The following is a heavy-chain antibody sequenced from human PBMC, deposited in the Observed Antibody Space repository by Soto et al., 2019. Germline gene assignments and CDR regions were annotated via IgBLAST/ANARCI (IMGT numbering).Heavy chain of an antibody. V-gene: IGHV3-73*01. CDR1: GFTFSGSA. D-gene: IGHD3-10*01. CDR3: TRSSGRYYGSGSYFMDV. CDR2: IRSKANSYAT. J-gene: IGHJ6*04. Sequence: GGSLRLSCAASGFTFSGSAMHWVRQASGKGLEWVGRIRSKANSYATAYAASVKGRFTISRDDSKNTALQMNSLKTEDTAVYYCTRSSGRYYGSGSYFMDVWGKGTTVTVSS.